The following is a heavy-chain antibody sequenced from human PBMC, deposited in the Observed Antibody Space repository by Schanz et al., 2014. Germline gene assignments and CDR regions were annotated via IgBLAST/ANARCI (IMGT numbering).Heavy chain of an antibody. V-gene: IGHV3-9*01. CDR3: ARRCSSTRCSNYYGMDV. Sequence: EVQLVESGGGLVQPGRSLRLSCAASGFTFDDYAMHWVRQAPGKGLEWVSGINWNSGRIGYADSVKGRFSVSRDNAKSSLYLQMNRLRPEDTALYYCARRCSSTRCSNYYGMDVWGQGTTVTVSS. CDR1: GFTFDDYA. CDR2: INWNSGRI. J-gene: IGHJ6*02. D-gene: IGHD2-2*01.